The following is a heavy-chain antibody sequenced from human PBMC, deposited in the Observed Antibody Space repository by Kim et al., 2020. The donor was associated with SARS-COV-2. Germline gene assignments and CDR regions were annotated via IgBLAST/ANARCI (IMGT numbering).Heavy chain of an antibody. CDR2: IRSKANSYAT. Sequence: GGSLRLSCAASGFTFSGSAMHWVRQASGKGLEWVGRIRSKANSYATAYAASVKGRFTISRDDSKNTAYLQMNSLKTEYTAVYYCTRRGYSGYDWGGYYYGMDVWGQGTTVTVSS. J-gene: IGHJ6*02. CDR3: TRRGYSGYDWGGYYYGMDV. D-gene: IGHD5-12*01. V-gene: IGHV3-73*01. CDR1: GFTFSGSA.